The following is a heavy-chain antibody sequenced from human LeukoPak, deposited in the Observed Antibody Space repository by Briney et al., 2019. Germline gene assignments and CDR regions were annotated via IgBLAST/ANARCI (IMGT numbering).Heavy chain of an antibody. CDR3: ARGVVWFGELYHPFDY. CDR1: GGSFSGYY. D-gene: IGHD3-10*01. V-gene: IGHV4-34*01. CDR2: INHSGST. J-gene: IGHJ4*02. Sequence: PSETLSLTCAVYGGSFSGYYWSWIRQPPGEGLEWIGEINHSGSTNYNPSLKSRVTISVDTSKNQFSLKLSSVTAADTAVYYCARGVVWFGELYHPFDYWGQGTLVTVSS.